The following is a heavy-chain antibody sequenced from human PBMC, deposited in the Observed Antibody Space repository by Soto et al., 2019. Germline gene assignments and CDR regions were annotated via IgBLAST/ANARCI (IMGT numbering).Heavy chain of an antibody. CDR1: GYTFTSYY. CDR2: INPSGGST. V-gene: IGHV1-46*01. J-gene: IGHJ4*02. D-gene: IGHD2-15*01. CDR3: AGVEGFCRGGSCLGYFDY. Sequence: ASVKVSCKASGYTFTSYYMHWVRQAPGQGLEWMGIINPSGGSTSYAQKFQGRVTMTRDTSTSTVYMELSSLRSENTAVYYSAGVEGFCRGGSCLGYFDYWGQEPL.